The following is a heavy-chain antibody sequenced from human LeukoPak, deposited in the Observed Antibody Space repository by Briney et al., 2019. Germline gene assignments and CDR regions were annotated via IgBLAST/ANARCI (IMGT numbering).Heavy chain of an antibody. D-gene: IGHD3-22*01. CDR1: GGTFSSYA. V-gene: IGHV1-69*13. Sequence: SVTVSCKASGGTFSSYAISWVRQASGQGLEWMGGIIPIFGTANYAQKFQGRVTITADESTSTAYMELSSLRSEDTAVYYCARDNYYDSSGYYQYYFDYWGQGTLVTVSS. CDR3: ARDNYYDSSGYYQYYFDY. J-gene: IGHJ4*02. CDR2: IIPIFGTA.